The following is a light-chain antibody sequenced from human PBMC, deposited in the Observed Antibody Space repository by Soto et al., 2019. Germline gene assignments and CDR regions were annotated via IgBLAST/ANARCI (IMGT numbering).Light chain of an antibody. Sequence: EIVMTQSPATLSVSPGERATLSCRASQSVNINLAWYQQKPGQAPRLLIYGTSTRATGVPARFSGSGSGTEFTLTISNLQSEDFAVYYCQQYNNWWTFGQGTKVDIK. CDR1: QSVNIN. CDR2: GTS. CDR3: QQYNNWWT. V-gene: IGKV3-15*01. J-gene: IGKJ1*01.